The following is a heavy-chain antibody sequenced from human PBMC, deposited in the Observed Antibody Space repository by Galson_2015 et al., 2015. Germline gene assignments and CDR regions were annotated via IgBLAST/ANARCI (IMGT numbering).Heavy chain of an antibody. V-gene: IGHV1-46*01. D-gene: IGHD3-22*01. Sequence: YAQKFQGRVTMTRDTSTSIVYMELSSLRSEDTAVYYCARDRGYYYDSSGRLYGMDVWGQGTTVTVSS. CDR3: ARDRGYYYDSSGRLYGMDV. J-gene: IGHJ6*02.